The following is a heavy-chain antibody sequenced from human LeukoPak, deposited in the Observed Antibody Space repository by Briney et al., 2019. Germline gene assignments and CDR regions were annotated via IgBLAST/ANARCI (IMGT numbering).Heavy chain of an antibody. CDR2: FDPEDGET. D-gene: IGHD3-22*01. CDR3: ATASYYYDSSGYFDY. Sequence: GASVKVSCKASGGTFSSYAISWVRQAPGKGLEWMGGFDPEDGETIYAQKFQGRVTMTEDTSTDTAYMELSSLRSEDTAVYYCATASYYYDSSGYFDYWGQGTLVPVSS. J-gene: IGHJ4*02. V-gene: IGHV1-24*01. CDR1: GGTFSSYA.